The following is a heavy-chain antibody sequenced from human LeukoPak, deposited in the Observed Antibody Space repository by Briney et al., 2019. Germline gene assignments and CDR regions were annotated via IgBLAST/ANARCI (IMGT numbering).Heavy chain of an antibody. Sequence: ASVKVSCKASGYTFTSYYMSWVRQVPGQGLEWMGVINPGGGSTSYAQRFQGRVAMTRDTSTSTVYMELSSLRSEDTAVYYCARANPGSPFDYWGQGTLVSVSS. CDR2: INPGGGST. CDR1: GYTFTSYY. D-gene: IGHD1-14*01. CDR3: ARANPGSPFDY. V-gene: IGHV1-46*01. J-gene: IGHJ4*02.